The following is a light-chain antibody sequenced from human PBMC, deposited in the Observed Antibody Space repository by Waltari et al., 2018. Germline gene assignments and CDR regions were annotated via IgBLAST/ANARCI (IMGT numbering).Light chain of an antibody. V-gene: IGKV4-1*01. CDR2: WAS. CDR3: QQYYSLPLT. J-gene: IGKJ4*01. Sequence: DIVMTHSPDSLAVSLGERATINCKSSQSLLSRSNNKNYLAWYRQKPGQPPKLLIYWASTRESGVPDRFSGSGSGADFTLTISSLQAEDVAVYYCQQYYSLPLTFGGGTKVEI. CDR1: QSLLSRSNNKNY.